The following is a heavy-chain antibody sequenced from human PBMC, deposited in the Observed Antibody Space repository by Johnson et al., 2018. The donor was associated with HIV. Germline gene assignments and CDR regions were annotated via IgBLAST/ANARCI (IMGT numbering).Heavy chain of an antibody. CDR2: IGSAGDT. V-gene: IGHV3-13*01. Sequence: VQLVESGGGLVQPGGSLRLSCAASGFTFRSYDMHWVRQATGKGLEWVSAIGSAGDTYYPGSVKGRFTISRENAKNSLYLQMNNLRAGDTAVYYCATGNYYGAGGYAGYSAPFDIWGQGTMVTVSS. CDR1: GFTFRSYD. J-gene: IGHJ3*02. CDR3: ATGNYYGAGGYAGYSAPFDI. D-gene: IGHD3-10*01.